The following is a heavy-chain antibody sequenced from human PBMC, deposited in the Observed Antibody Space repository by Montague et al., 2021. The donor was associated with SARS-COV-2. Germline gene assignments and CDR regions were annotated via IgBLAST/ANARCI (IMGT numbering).Heavy chain of an antibody. Sequence: SETLSLTCTVSGGSISPDYWTWIRQPPGKGLEWIGFVYYRGNTYYNPSRRGRVTISVDTSSNHFPLTLSSVTAADTATYYCARHYDHSSRVDSWGQGTLVTVSS. J-gene: IGHJ4*02. CDR1: GGSISPDY. V-gene: IGHV4-59*08. CDR3: ARHYDHSSRVDS. D-gene: IGHD3-16*01. CDR2: VYYRGNT.